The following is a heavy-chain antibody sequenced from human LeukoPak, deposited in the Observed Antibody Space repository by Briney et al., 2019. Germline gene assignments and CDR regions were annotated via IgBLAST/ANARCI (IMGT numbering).Heavy chain of an antibody. Sequence: GRSLRPSCPASALTFADYAMHCDRQVAGNGLEWDSGISWNSRSIGYADSVKGRFTISRDNAKNSLYLQMNSLRAEDTAVYYCAELGITMIGGVWGKGTTVTISS. V-gene: IGHV3-9*01. CDR2: ISWNSRSI. CDR1: ALTFADYA. CDR3: AELGITMIGGV. J-gene: IGHJ6*04. D-gene: IGHD3-10*02.